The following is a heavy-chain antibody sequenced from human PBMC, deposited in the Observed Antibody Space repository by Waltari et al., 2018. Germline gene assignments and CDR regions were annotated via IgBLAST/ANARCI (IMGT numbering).Heavy chain of an antibody. D-gene: IGHD6-13*01. CDR2: IYYSGST. V-gene: IGHV4-39*07. Sequence: QVQLQESGPGLVKPSGTLSLTCAVSGGSISSSSYYWGWIRQPPGKGLEWIGSIYYSGSTYYNPSLKSRVTISVDTSKNQFSLKLSSVTAADTAVYYCARDYGPGEAAADTDYWGQGTLVTVSS. CDR1: GGSISSSSYY. CDR3: ARDYGPGEAAADTDY. J-gene: IGHJ4*02.